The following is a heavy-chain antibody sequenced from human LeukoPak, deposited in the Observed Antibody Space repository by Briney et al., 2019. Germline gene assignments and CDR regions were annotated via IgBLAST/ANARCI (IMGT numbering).Heavy chain of an antibody. CDR1: GGSISSGGYY. Sequence: SQTLSLTRTVSGGSISSGGYYWSWIRQHPGKGLEWIGYIYYSGSTYYNPSLKSRVTISVDTSKNQFSLKLSSVTAADTAVYYCARAQYYYDSSGYYPYYSDYWGQGTLVTVSS. D-gene: IGHD3-22*01. V-gene: IGHV4-31*03. CDR2: IYYSGST. J-gene: IGHJ4*02. CDR3: ARAQYYYDSSGYYPYYSDY.